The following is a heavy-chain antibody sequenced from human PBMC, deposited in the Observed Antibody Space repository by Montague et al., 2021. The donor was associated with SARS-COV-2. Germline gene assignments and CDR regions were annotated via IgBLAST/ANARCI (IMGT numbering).Heavy chain of an antibody. CDR1: GFTFSNYD. J-gene: IGHJ3*02. CDR2: ISTSAYTT. CDR3: TRDYRSIVGDGLDI. Sequence: SLRLSCAASGFTFSNYDMNWVRQAPGKGPEWISYISTSAYTTSYAGSVKGRFTISRDNGKNSPYLQMNSLRVEDTAVYYCTRDYRSIVGDGLDIWGQGTKVTVPS. D-gene: IGHD3-16*02. V-gene: IGHV3-48*03.